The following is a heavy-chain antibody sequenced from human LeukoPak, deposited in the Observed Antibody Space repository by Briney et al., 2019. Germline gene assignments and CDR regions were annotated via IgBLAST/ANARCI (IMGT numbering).Heavy chain of an antibody. CDR3: ARGGWSGYYYLSY. D-gene: IGHD3-22*01. CDR1: GGSISSSSYY. J-gene: IGHJ4*02. V-gene: IGHV4-39*07. CDR2: IYYSGST. Sequence: KPSETLSLTCTVSGGSISSSSYYWGWIRQPPGKGLEWIGSIYYSGSTYYNPSLKSRVTISVDTSKNQFSLKLSSVTAADTAVYYCARGGWSGYYYLSYWGQGTLVTVSS.